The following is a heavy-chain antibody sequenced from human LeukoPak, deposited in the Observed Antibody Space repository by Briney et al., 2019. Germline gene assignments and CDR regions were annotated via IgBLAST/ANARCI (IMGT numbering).Heavy chain of an antibody. CDR1: GFTVSSNH. Sequence: GGSLRLSCAASGFTVSSNHMSWVRQAPGKGLEWVSVIYSGGSTYYADSVKGRFTISRDNSKNTLYLQMNSLRAEDTAVYYCARTSGYYYFFDYWGQGTLVTVSS. CDR3: ARTSGYYYFFDY. V-gene: IGHV3-66*01. J-gene: IGHJ4*02. CDR2: IYSGGST. D-gene: IGHD3-22*01.